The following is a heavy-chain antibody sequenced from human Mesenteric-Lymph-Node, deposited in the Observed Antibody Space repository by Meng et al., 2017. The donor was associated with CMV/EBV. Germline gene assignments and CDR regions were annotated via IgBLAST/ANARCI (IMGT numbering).Heavy chain of an antibody. Sequence: GESLKISCAASGFTFSSYAMSWVRQAPGKGLEWVSAISGSGGSTYYADSVKGRFTISRDNSKNTLYLQMNSLRAEDTAVYYCAKDPSSSHIVATTLGGGFDYWGQGTLVTVSS. V-gene: IGHV3-23*01. D-gene: IGHD5-12*01. CDR1: GFTFSSYA. CDR2: ISGSGGST. J-gene: IGHJ4*02. CDR3: AKDPSSSHIVATTLGGGFDY.